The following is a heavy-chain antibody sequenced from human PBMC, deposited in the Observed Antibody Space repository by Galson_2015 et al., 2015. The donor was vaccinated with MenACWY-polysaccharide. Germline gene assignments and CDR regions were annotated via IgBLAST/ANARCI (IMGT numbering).Heavy chain of an antibody. Sequence: SLRLSCAASGFTFSSYWMHWVRHAPGEGLVWVSRINTDGTSTSYADSVKGRFTVSRDNAKNTVYLQMNGLRAEDTAVYYCARDPHCGAGCSIHDAFDVWGKGTKVTVSS. CDR1: GFTFSSYW. CDR3: ARDPHCGAGCSIHDAFDV. V-gene: IGHV3-74*01. J-gene: IGHJ3*01. D-gene: IGHD2-21*02. CDR2: INTDGTST.